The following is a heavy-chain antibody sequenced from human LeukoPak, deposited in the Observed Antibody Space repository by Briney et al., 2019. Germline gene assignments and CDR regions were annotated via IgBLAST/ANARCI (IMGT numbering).Heavy chain of an antibody. CDR2: IILIFGTA. D-gene: IGHD6-19*01. V-gene: IGHV1-69*13. J-gene: IGHJ6*04. CDR3: ATRTNSSGWTYYYYGMDV. CDR1: GGTFSSYA. Sequence: SVKVSCKASGGTFSSYAISWVRQAPGQGLEWMGGIILIFGTANYAQKFQGRVTITADESTSTAYMEPSSLRSEDTAVYYCATRTNSSGWTYYYYGMDVWGKGTTVTVSS.